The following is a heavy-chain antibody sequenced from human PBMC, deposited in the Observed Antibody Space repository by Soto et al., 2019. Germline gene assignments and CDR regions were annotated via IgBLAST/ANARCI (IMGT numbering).Heavy chain of an antibody. Sequence: QVQLVQSGAEVKKPGASVKVSCKASGYTFTSYYMHWVRQAPGQGLEWMGIINPSGGSTSYAQKCQGRATMTRDTSTSTVYRGRSSLRSEDTAVYYGGGVRGSSSPENAFDIGGQGTMVTVSS. CDR2: INPSGGST. CDR3: GGVRGSSSPENAFDI. D-gene: IGHD1-26*01. J-gene: IGHJ3*02. V-gene: IGHV1-46*01. CDR1: GYTFTSYY.